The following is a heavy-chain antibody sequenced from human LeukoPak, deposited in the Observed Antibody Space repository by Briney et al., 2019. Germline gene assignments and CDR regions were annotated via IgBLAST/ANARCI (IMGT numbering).Heavy chain of an antibody. D-gene: IGHD6-13*01. V-gene: IGHV1-2*06. CDR1: GSTFTGYH. CDR2: INPYSGDT. J-gene: IGHJ4*02. CDR3: ARDQGSLTRSWYTGY. Sequence: ASVKVSCKASGSTFTGYHIHLVRQAPGQGLEWIGRINPYSGDTNFAQKFQGRVTMTRDTSITTAYMDLSSLTPDDTAVYFCARDQGSLTRSWYTGYWGQGTQVTVSS.